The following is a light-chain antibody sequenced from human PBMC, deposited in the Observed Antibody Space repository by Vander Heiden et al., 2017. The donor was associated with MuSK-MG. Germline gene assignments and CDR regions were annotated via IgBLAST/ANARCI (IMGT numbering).Light chain of an antibody. V-gene: IGKV2-30*01. CDR2: RVS. J-gene: IGKJ2*01. Sequence: DVVMTQSPLSLPVTLGQPASISCRSSQSLVYRDGSTYLNWFQQRPGQSPRRLIYRVSNRDSGVPDRFSGSGSGTEFTRTSTNVEAEDVGFYYCMQGTHGPRYTFGQGTKLXIK. CDR1: QSLVYRDGSTY. CDR3: MQGTHGPRYT.